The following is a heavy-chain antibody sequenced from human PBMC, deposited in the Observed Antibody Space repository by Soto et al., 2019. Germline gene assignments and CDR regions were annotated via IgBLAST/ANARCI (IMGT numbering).Heavy chain of an antibody. J-gene: IGHJ4*02. CDR3: ATSLFWDTLMVPFDF. Sequence: ASVKVSCKASGYSFTAYYIHWVRQAPGHGLEWMGWINPNSGVTNFAQKFQGWVTMTRDTSISTAYMELSRLGSDDTALYYCATSLFWDTLMVPFDFWGQGTLVTVSS. D-gene: IGHD5-18*01. CDR2: INPNSGVT. V-gene: IGHV1-2*04. CDR1: GYSFTAYY.